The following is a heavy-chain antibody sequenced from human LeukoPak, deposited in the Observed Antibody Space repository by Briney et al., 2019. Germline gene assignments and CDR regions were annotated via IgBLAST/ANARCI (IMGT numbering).Heavy chain of an antibody. J-gene: IGHJ4*02. V-gene: IGHV3-23*01. CDR2: ILGSGGST. CDR1: GFTFSNYA. Sequence: GASLRLSCAASGFTFSNYAMSWVRQAPGKGLEWVSAILGSGGSTYYADSVKGRFTVSRDNSKSTLHLQMNSLRAEDTALYYCAKWGDYDVLTGYYVPDYWGQGTLVTVSS. CDR3: AKWGDYDVLTGYYVPDY. D-gene: IGHD3-9*01.